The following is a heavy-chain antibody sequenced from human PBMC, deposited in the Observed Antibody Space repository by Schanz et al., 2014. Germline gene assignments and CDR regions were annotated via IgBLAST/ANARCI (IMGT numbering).Heavy chain of an antibody. V-gene: IGHV3-23*04. CDR2: MNESHSTI. D-gene: IGHD3-22*01. CDR1: GFSFSSYA. Sequence: EVHLVESGGGLVQPGGSLRLSCAASGFSFSSYAMGWVRQARGKGLEWVSAMNESHSTIYYADSVRGRFTISRDNAENTLFLQMNSLRAEDTAVYYCAKDRSWDYDSSGYFDYWGQGTLVTVSS. J-gene: IGHJ4*02. CDR3: AKDRSWDYDSSGYFDY.